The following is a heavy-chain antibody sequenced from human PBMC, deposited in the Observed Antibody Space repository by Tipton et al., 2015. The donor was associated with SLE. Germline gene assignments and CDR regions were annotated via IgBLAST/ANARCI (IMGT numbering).Heavy chain of an antibody. CDR3: ARGGDYIWGSYRGGYYFDY. Sequence: TLSLTCTVSGESISSSSYYWSWIRQPPGKGLEWIGYIYYSGSTNYNPSLKSRVTISVDTSKNQFSLKLSSVTAADTAVYYCARGGDYIWGSYRGGYYFDYWGQGTLVTVSS. CDR1: GESISSSSYY. J-gene: IGHJ4*02. CDR2: IYYSGST. D-gene: IGHD3-16*02. V-gene: IGHV4-61*01.